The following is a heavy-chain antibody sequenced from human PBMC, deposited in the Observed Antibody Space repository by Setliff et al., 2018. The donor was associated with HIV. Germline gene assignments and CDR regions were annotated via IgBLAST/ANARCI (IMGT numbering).Heavy chain of an antibody. J-gene: IGHJ4*02. CDR3: ATLPAAIVSSTYYFDY. D-gene: IGHD6-13*01. CDR1: GFTFSYHS. CDR2: ITSNTDYI. Sequence: PGGSLRLSCAASGFTFSYHSMNWVRQAPGKGLEWVSSITSNTDYISYADSVKGRFTISRDNTKNSLYLQMNSLRAEDTAVYYCATLPAAIVSSTYYFDYWGQGTLVTVSS. V-gene: IGHV3-21*01.